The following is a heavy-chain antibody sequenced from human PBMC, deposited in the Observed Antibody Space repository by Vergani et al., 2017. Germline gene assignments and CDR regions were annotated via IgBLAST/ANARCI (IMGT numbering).Heavy chain of an antibody. CDR1: GFTFSSYS. D-gene: IGHD3-22*01. Sequence: EVQLVESGGGLVKPGGSLRLSCAASGFTFSSYSMNWVRQAPGKGLEWVSSISSSSNYIYYADSVKGRFTISRDNAKNSLSLLMNSLRAEDTAIYYCARDSYESIYWGQGTLVTVSS. V-gene: IGHV3-21*01. J-gene: IGHJ4*02. CDR2: ISSSSNYI. CDR3: ARDSYESIY.